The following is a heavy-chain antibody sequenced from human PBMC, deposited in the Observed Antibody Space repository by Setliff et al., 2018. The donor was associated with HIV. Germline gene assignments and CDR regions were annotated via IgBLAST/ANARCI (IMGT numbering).Heavy chain of an antibody. Sequence: PSETLSLTCSVSGGSISSVIYYWTWVRQHPGKGLEWIGYIQSSGITYYNPPLQGRVTMSVDTSKNEFSLKLSSVTAADTAVFYCARGVYCGGDCYRGADFWGQGTLVTVSS. J-gene: IGHJ4*02. V-gene: IGHV4-31*03. CDR3: ARGVYCGGDCYRGADF. CDR2: IQSSGIT. CDR1: GGSISSVIYY. D-gene: IGHD2-21*02.